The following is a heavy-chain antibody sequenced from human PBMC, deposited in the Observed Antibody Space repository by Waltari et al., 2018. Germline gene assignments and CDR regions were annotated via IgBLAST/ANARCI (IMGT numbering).Heavy chain of an antibody. J-gene: IGHJ5*01. CDR2: INGGSASL. CDR1: ASISRQWS. CDR3: ATWPDSYGDSYGDS. D-gene: IGHD4-17*01. Sequence: EVQLVESGGGLQQPGGSLRLSCAASASISRQWSRNWVRQARGKGLEWLSYINGGSASLRYADSLRGRFTISRDDAKNSLFLQMDSVRAEDTALYYCATWPDSYGDSYGDSWGRGTLVVVSP. V-gene: IGHV3-48*01.